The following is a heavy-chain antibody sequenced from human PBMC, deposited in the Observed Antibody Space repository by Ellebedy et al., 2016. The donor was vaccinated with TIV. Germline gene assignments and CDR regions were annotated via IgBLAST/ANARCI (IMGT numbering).Heavy chain of an antibody. CDR2: INPGGGST. CDR1: GYTFTNYF. Sequence: ASVKVSCKASGYTFTNYFMHWVRQAPGQGLEWMGIINPGGGSTRYAQKFQDRVTMTRDTSTSTVYMELSSLRYDDTAVYYCARAFDSDFWGQGTLVTVSS. V-gene: IGHV1-46*03. CDR3: ARAFDSDF. J-gene: IGHJ4*02. D-gene: IGHD2/OR15-2a*01.